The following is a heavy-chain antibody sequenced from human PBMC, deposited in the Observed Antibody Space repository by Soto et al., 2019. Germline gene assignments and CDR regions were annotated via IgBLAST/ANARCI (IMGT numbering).Heavy chain of an antibody. CDR3: ARDEMATITV. CDR1: GGSISSSRSY. D-gene: IGHD5-12*01. V-gene: IGHV4-39*07. Sequence: SETLSLTCTVSGGSISSSRSYWGWIRQPPGKGLECIGSIYYSGSTYYSPSLKSRVTISVDTSKNQFSLKLSSVTAADTAVYYCARDEMATITVWGQGTLVTVSS. CDR2: IYYSGST. J-gene: IGHJ4*02.